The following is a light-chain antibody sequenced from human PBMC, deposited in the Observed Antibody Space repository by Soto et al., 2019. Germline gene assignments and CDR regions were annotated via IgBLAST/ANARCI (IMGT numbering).Light chain of an antibody. V-gene: IGKV1-33*01. J-gene: IGKJ2*01. CDR1: QDISNY. Sequence: DIQMTQSPSSLSASVGDRVTITCQASQDISNYLNWYHQKPGKAPKLLIYDASNLETGVPSRFSGSGSGTDFTFTISSLQPEDIATYYCQQYDNLPYTFGQGTKVDIK. CDR2: DAS. CDR3: QQYDNLPYT.